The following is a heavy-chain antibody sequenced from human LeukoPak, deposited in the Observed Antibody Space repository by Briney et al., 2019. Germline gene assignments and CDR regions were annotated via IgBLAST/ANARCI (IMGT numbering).Heavy chain of an antibody. CDR1: GFTFSSYW. D-gene: IGHD4-17*01. J-gene: IGHJ6*03. V-gene: IGHV3-7*01. CDR2: IKQDGSEK. CDR3: ARDRSTVTTGYYYYCMDV. Sequence: GGSLRLSCAASGFTFSSYWMSWVRQAPGKGLERVANIKQDGSEKYYVDSVKGRFTISRDNAKNSLYLQMNSLRAEDTAVYYCARDRSTVTTGYYYYCMDVWGKGTTVTVSS.